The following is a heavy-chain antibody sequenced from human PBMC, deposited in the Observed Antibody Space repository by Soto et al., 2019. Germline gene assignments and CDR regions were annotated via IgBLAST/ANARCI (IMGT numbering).Heavy chain of an antibody. V-gene: IGHV4-59*08. Sequence: PSETLSLTCTVSGGSISSYYWSWIRPPPGKGLEWIGYIYYSGSTNYNPSLKSRVTISVDTSKNQFSLKLSSVTAADTAVYYCARHHYDFWSGPIDYWGQGTLVTVSS. J-gene: IGHJ4*02. CDR3: ARHHYDFWSGPIDY. CDR1: GGSISSYY. CDR2: IYYSGST. D-gene: IGHD3-3*01.